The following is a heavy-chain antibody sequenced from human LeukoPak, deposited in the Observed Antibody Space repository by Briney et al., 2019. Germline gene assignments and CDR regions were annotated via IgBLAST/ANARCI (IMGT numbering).Heavy chain of an antibody. CDR3: ARGGLSRGSGSYYGDY. J-gene: IGHJ4*02. Sequence: GASVKVSCKASGYTFTSYYMHWVRQAPGQGLEWMGIINPSGGSTSYAQKFQGRVTMTRDMSTSTVYMELSSLRSEDTAVYYCARGGLSRGSGSYYGDYWGQGTLVTVSS. CDR1: GYTFTSYY. CDR2: INPSGGST. D-gene: IGHD3-10*01. V-gene: IGHV1-46*01.